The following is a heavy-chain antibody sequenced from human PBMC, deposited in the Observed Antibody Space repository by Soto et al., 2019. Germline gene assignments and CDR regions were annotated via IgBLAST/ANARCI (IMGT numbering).Heavy chain of an antibody. V-gene: IGHV1-69*02. CDR3: ARANPPSYCSSTSCYLADGGWFDY. CDR2: IIPILGIA. CDR1: GGTFSSYT. J-gene: IGHJ4*02. Sequence: QVQLVQSGAEVKKPGSSVKVSCKASGGTFSSYTISWVRQAPGKGLEWMGRIIPILGIANYAQKFQGRVTITADKSTSTAYMELSSLRSEDTAVYYCARANPPSYCSSTSCYLADGGWFDYWGQGTLVTVSS. D-gene: IGHD2-2*01.